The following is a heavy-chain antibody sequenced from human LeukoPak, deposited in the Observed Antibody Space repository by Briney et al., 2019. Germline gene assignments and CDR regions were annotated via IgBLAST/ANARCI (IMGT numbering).Heavy chain of an antibody. Sequence: VKPGGSLRLSCAASGFTFSSYSMNWVRQAPGKGLEWVSSISSSSSYIYYADSVKGRFTISRDNAKNSLYLQMNSLRAEDTAVYYYAASSAVAGTRGVDLLDWGQGTLVTVSS. CDR2: ISSSSSYI. J-gene: IGHJ4*02. D-gene: IGHD6-19*01. CDR1: GFTFSSYS. V-gene: IGHV3-21*01. CDR3: AASSAVAGTRGVDLLD.